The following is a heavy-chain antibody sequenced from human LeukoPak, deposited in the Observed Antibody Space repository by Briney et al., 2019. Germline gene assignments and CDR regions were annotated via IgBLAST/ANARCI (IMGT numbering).Heavy chain of an antibody. CDR1: GGSISSGDYY. CDR3: ARALMRAYYDFWSGYPDY. Sequence: SETLSLTCTVSGGSISSGDYYWSWIRQPPGKGLEWIGYIYYCGSTYYNPSLKSRVTISVDTSKNQFSLKLSSVTAADTAVYYCARALMRAYYDFWSGYPDYWGQGTLVTVSS. D-gene: IGHD3-3*01. CDR2: IYYCGST. V-gene: IGHV4-30-4*08. J-gene: IGHJ4*02.